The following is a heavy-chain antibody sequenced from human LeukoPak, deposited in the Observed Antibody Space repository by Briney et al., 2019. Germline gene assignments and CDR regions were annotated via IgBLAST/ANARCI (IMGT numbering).Heavy chain of an antibody. Sequence: SETLSLTCTVSGGSISSYYWSWIRQPPGKGLEWIGYIYYSGSTNYNPSLKSRVTISVDTSKNQFSLKLSSVTAADTAVYYCARVWFGELFRKRFDPWGQGTLVTVSS. CDR2: IYYSGST. CDR1: GGSISSYY. V-gene: IGHV4-59*12. J-gene: IGHJ5*02. CDR3: ARVWFGELFRKRFDP. D-gene: IGHD3-10*01.